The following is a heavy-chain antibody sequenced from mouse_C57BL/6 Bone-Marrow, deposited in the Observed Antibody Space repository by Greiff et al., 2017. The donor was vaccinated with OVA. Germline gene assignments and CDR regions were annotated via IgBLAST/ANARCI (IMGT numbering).Heavy chain of an antibody. V-gene: IGHV1-55*01. CDR2: IYPSDSRT. J-gene: IGHJ3*01. CDR1: GYTFTSYW. Sequence: VQLQQPGAELVKPGASVKLSCKASGYTFTSYWITWVKQRPGQGLEWIGDIYPSDSRTNYNEKFKNKATLTVDTSSSTTYMQLSSLASEDSAVYACASMRAVYAYWGQGTLVTVSA. CDR3: ASMRAVYAY.